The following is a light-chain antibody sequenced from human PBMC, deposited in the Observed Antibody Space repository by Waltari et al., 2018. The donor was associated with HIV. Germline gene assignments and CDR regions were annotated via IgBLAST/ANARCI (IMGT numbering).Light chain of an antibody. CDR1: SRDVGGHNY. CDR2: DVS. Sequence: QSALTQPASVSGSPGQSLTLPCTGTSRDVGGHNYVSWYQHHPGKAPNLMIYDVSNRPSGVSNRFPGSNSGNTSSLTISGLQAEDEADYYCNSYTTSSTLHVVFGGGTKLTVL. J-gene: IGLJ2*01. CDR3: NSYTTSSTLHVV. V-gene: IGLV2-14*03.